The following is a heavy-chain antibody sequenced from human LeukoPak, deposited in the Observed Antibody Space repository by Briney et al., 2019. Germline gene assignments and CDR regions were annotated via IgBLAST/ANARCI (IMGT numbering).Heavy chain of an antibody. V-gene: IGHV3-21*04. CDR1: GFTFSSYS. CDR2: ISCSSSYI. Sequence: GGSLRLSCAASGFTFSSYSMNWVRQAPGKGLEWVSSISCSSSYIYYADSVKGRFTISRDNAKNSLYLQMNSLRAEDAAVYYCAKAPVTTCRGAFCYPFDYWGLGTLVTVSS. CDR3: AKAPVTTCRGAFCYPFDY. J-gene: IGHJ4*02. D-gene: IGHD2-15*01.